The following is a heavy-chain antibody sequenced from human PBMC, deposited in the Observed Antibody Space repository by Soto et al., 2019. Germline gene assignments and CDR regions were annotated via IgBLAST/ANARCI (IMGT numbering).Heavy chain of an antibody. V-gene: IGHV3-30*18. Sequence: QVQLVESGGGVVQPGRSLRLSCAASGFTFSSYGMHWVRQAPGKGLEWVAVISYDGSNKYYADSMKGRFTVSRDNSKNTLYLQMNSLRGEDTAVYYCAKDQAVYHHYGMDVWGQGTTVTVSS. CDR1: GFTFSSYG. CDR3: AKDQAVYHHYGMDV. J-gene: IGHJ6*02. CDR2: ISYDGSNK. D-gene: IGHD2-2*01.